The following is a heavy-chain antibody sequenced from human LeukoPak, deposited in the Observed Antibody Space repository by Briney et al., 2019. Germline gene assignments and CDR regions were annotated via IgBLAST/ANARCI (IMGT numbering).Heavy chain of an antibody. CDR3: ATGGIYSSNFDY. Sequence: GESLKISCKGSGYTFIRFWIGWVRQMPGKGLEWMGIIYPGDSETRYSASFQGQVTISVDKSISTAYLQWSSLKASDTAVYYCATGGIYSSNFDYWGQGTLVTVSS. CDR2: IYPGDSET. V-gene: IGHV5-51*01. CDR1: GYTFIRFW. J-gene: IGHJ4*02. D-gene: IGHD5-18*01.